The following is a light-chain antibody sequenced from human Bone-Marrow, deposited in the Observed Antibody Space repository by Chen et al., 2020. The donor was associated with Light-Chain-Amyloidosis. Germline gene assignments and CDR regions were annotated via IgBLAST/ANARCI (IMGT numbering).Light chain of an antibody. CDR3: QQYYNVPFT. V-gene: IGKV4-1*01. CDR2: FAS. J-gene: IGKJ3*01. CDR1: QSVLYSSNNQNY. Sequence: DIVMTQSPDSLAVSLGERATINCKSSQSVLYSSNNQNYLTWYQQKPGQPPKLLIYFASTRESGVPYRFSGSGSGTDFTLTISSLQAEDVAVYYCQQYYNVPFTFGPGTKVDIK.